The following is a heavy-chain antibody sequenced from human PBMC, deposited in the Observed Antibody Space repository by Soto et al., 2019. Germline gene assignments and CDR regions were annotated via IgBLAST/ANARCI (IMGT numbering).Heavy chain of an antibody. CDR3: ARCTVDTIVTSGWCHYLDP. Sequence: GGSLRLSCAASGFTFSSSAMSWVRQAPGKGLEWVSAVSGSGGTTYYADSVRGRFTISRDNSKNTLYLQMNSLRAEDTAIYFFARCTVDTIVTSGWCHYLDPWSQGTLVTVSS. D-gene: IGHD6-19*01. CDR2: VSGSGGTT. CDR1: GFTFSSSA. J-gene: IGHJ5*02. V-gene: IGHV3-23*01.